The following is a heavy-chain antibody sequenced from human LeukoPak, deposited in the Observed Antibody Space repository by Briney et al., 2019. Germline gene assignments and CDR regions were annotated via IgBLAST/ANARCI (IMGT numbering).Heavy chain of an antibody. D-gene: IGHD1-26*01. J-gene: IGHJ4*02. CDR3: ASSGSYRFDY. CDR2: ITASGTAM. Sequence: GGSLRLSCAASGFTFSSYSMNWLRQAPGKGLEWVSHITASGTAMFYADSVKGRFTISRDNAKNSLYLQMNSLRDEDTAVYYCASSGSYRFDYWGQGTLVTVSS. CDR1: GFTFSSYS. V-gene: IGHV3-48*02.